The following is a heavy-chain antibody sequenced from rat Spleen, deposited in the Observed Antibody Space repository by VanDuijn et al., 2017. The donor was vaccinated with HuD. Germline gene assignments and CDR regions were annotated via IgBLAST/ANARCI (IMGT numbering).Heavy chain of an antibody. V-gene: IGHV2-63*01. CDR3: ARQDYGYGGFDY. Sequence: QVQLKESGPGLVQPSQTLSLTCTVSGFSLSNYGVIWVRQPPGEGLEWMGRMTYNGDTSYNSALISRLSISRDTSKSQVFLKMNSLRPEDTGTYYCARQDYGYGGFDYWGQGVMVTVSS. D-gene: IGHD1-7*01. J-gene: IGHJ2*01. CDR1: GFSLSNYG. CDR2: MTYNGDT.